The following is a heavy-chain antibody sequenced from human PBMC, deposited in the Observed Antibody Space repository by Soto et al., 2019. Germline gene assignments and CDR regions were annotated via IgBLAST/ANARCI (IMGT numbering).Heavy chain of an antibody. D-gene: IGHD4-17*01. V-gene: IGHV4-59*01. CDR3: ARQYGDYVRGAFDI. J-gene: IGHJ3*02. CDR2: IYYSGST. Sequence: QVQLQESGPGLVKPSETLSLTCTVSGGSISSYYWSWIRQPPGKGLEWIGYIYYSGSTNYNPSLMSRLSISVHTSKNPFSLKLSSVTAADTAVYYCARQYGDYVRGAFDIWGQGTMVTVSS. CDR1: GGSISSYY.